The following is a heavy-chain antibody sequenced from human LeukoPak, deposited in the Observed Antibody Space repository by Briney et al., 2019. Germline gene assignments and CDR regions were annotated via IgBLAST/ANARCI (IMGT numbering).Heavy chain of an antibody. Sequence: GGSLRLSCAASGFTFSSYDMHWVRQATGKGLEWVSAIGTAGDTYYPGSVKGRFTISRENAKNSLYLQMNSLRAGDTAVYYCAKDGLRYDFWSGYWIDYWGQGTLVTVSS. D-gene: IGHD3-3*01. CDR1: GFTFSSYD. V-gene: IGHV3-13*01. CDR2: IGTAGDT. CDR3: AKDGLRYDFWSGYWIDY. J-gene: IGHJ4*02.